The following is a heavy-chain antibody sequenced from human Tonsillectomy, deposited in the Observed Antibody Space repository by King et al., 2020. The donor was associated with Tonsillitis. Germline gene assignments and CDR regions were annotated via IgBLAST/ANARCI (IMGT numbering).Heavy chain of an antibody. CDR3: AREWRSYRGYDYFDY. Sequence: VQLVESGGGLVQPGGSLRLSCAASGFTFSSYWMHWVRQAPGKGLVWVSRINSDGSSTNYADSVKGRFTISRDNAKKTLYLQMNSLRAEDTAVYYCAREWRSYRGYDYFDYWGQGTLVTVSS. J-gene: IGHJ4*02. CDR2: INSDGSST. CDR1: GFTFSSYW. D-gene: IGHD5-12*01. V-gene: IGHV3-74*01.